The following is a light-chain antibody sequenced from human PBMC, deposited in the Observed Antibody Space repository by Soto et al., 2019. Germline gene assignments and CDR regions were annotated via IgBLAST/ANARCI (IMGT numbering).Light chain of an antibody. J-gene: IGLJ1*01. V-gene: IGLV3-21*02. CDR1: IIGSKS. Sequence: ELTQPPSVSVAPGQTARITCGGNIIGSKSVHWYQQKPGQAPVLVVYDDSDRPSGIPERFSGSNSGITATLTISRVEAGDEADYYCQVWHSSSDHYVFGTGTRSPS. CDR2: DDS. CDR3: QVWHSSSDHYV.